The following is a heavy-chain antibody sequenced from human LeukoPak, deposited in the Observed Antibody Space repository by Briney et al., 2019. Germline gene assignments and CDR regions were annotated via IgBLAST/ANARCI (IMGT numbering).Heavy chain of an antibody. CDR1: GGSISSYY. Sequence: PSETLSLTCTVSGGSISSYYWSWIRQPAGKGLQWIGRIYTSGSTNYNPSLKSRVTMSVDTSKNQSSLKLSSVTAADTAVYYCAREIAAAGYFDYWGQGTLVTVSS. V-gene: IGHV4-4*07. CDR3: AREIAAAGYFDY. D-gene: IGHD6-13*01. CDR2: IYTSGST. J-gene: IGHJ4*02.